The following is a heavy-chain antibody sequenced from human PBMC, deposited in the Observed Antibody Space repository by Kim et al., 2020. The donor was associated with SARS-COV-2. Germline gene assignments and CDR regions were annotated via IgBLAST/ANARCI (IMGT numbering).Heavy chain of an antibody. D-gene: IGHD2-2*02. V-gene: IGHV3-23*01. Sequence: DSVNGRLTSSRDNSRDTLFLQMNSLRAEDTAIYYCAKHPTARCYTGLDYWGQGTLVTVSS. CDR3: AKHPTARCYTGLDY. J-gene: IGHJ4*02.